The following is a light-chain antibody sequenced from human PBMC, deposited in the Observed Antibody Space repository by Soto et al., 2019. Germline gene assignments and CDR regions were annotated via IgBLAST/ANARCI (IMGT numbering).Light chain of an antibody. CDR3: QHNYTSPPT. CDR1: QSIGSS. V-gene: IGKV1-39*01. Sequence: DIQMTQSPSSLSASVGDRVTIACRASQSIGSSLNWYQQKPGKAPNLLIYGASIFHRGVPSXXSGTGSGADFTLAISTLQPADFAIYYCQHNYTSPPTFGQGTKVEV. CDR2: GAS. J-gene: IGKJ1*01.